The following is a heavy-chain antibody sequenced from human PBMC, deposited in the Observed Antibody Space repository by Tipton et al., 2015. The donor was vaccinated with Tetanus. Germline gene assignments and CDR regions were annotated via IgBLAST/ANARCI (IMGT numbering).Heavy chain of an antibody. CDR1: GFTFSSYS. J-gene: IGHJ4*02. CDR3: VRDISHVGSTFYFDL. V-gene: IGHV3-11*01. Sequence: SLRLSCAASGFTFSSYSMSWIRQAPGKGPEWLLQISRGGSAITYGDSVQGCFTISRDNARNSVYLQINSLGAEDAAMYYCVRDISHVGSTFYFDLWGRGTLLTVSS. D-gene: IGHD1-26*01. CDR2: ISRGGSAI.